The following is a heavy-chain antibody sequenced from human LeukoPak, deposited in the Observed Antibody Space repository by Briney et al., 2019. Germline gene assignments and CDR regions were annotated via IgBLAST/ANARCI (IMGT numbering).Heavy chain of an antibody. CDR2: IRYDGSNK. CDR3: VKGSGYEAQYYYCYMDV. CDR1: GFTFSSYG. J-gene: IGHJ6*03. Sequence: PGGSLRLSCAASGFTFSSYGMHWVRQAPGKGLEWVAFIRYDGSNKYYADSVKGRFTISRDNSKNTLYLHVNSLRPEDTAVYYCVKGSGYEAQYYYCYMDVWGKGTTVTISS. D-gene: IGHD5-12*01. V-gene: IGHV3-30*02.